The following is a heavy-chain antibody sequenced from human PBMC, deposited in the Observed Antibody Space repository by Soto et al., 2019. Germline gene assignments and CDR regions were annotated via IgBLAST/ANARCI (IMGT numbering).Heavy chain of an antibody. CDR2: IKQDGSEK. Sequence: GGSLRLSCAASGFTFSSYWMSWVRQAPGKGLEWVANIKQDGSEKYYVDSVKGRFTISRDNAKNSLYLQMNSLRAEDTAVYYCARGHLDYGEPNDAFDIWGQGTMVTVSS. CDR3: ARGHLDYGEPNDAFDI. D-gene: IGHD4-17*01. J-gene: IGHJ3*02. CDR1: GFTFSSYW. V-gene: IGHV3-7*01.